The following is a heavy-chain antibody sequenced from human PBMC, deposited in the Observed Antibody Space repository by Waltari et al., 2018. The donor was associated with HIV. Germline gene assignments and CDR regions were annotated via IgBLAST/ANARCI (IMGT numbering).Heavy chain of an antibody. V-gene: IGHV1-18*01. CDR3: ARFFPTATTTGWYLDL. Sequence: QVHLVQSGAELKKTGASVKLSCKASGYTFTNFGINWVRQAPGQGLEWMGWFNSYNGDTKYAPKFQDRVTMTTDTSTSTAYMELRSLRSDDTAVYYCARFFPTATTTGWYLDLWGPGTLVTMSS. J-gene: IGHJ2*01. CDR2: FNSYNGDT. D-gene: IGHD4-17*01. CDR1: GYTFTNFG.